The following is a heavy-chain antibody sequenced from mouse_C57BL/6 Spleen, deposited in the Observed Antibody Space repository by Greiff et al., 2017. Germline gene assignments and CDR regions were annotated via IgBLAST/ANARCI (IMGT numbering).Heavy chain of an antibody. CDR3: ARSGDYDGYYAMDY. D-gene: IGHD2-4*01. Sequence: QVQLQQPGAELVKPGASVKLSCKASGYTFTSYWMQWVKQRPGQGLEWIGEIDPSDSYTNYNQKFKGKATLTVDTSSSTAYMQLSSLTSEDSAVYDCARSGDYDGYYAMDYWGQGTSVTVSS. CDR1: GYTFTSYW. CDR2: IDPSDSYT. J-gene: IGHJ4*01. V-gene: IGHV1-50*01.